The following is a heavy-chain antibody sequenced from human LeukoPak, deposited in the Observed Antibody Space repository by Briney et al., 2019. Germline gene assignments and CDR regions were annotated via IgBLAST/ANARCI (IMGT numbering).Heavy chain of an antibody. CDR2: TSTDENLK. D-gene: IGHD1-26*01. J-gene: IGHJ4*02. CDR3: TRDPILGAPDYFDY. V-gene: IGHV3-30*04. CDR1: GFTFSNYV. Sequence: GTSLTLSYAASGFTFSNYVTHWVRQAPGKGLEWVAVTSTDENLKFYADSVKGRFTISRDNSKNTLYLQMNSLRAEDTAVYYCTRDPILGAPDYFDYWGQGTLVTVSS.